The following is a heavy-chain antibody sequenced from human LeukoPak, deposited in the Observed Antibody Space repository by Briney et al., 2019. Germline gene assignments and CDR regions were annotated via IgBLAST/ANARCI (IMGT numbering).Heavy chain of an antibody. V-gene: IGHV4-30-2*01. CDR2: IYHSGST. D-gene: IGHD4/OR15-4a*01. CDR1: GGSISSGGYY. Sequence: PSQTLSLTCTVSGGSISSGGYYWSWIRQPPGKGLEWIGYIYHSGSTYYNPSLKSRVTISVDRSKNQFSLKLSSVTAADTAVYYCARTIYYYYYYMDVWGKGTTVTVSS. J-gene: IGHJ6*03. CDR3: ARTIYYYYYYMDV.